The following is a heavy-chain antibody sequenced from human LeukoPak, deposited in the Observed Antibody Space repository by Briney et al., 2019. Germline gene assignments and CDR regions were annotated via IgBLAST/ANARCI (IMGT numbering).Heavy chain of an antibody. D-gene: IGHD6-13*01. Sequence: TGGSLRLSCAASGFTFSSYAMSWVRQAPGKGLEWVSAISGSGGSTYYADSVKGRFTISRDNSKNTLYLQMNSLRAEDTAVYYCAKALEAGPIAAATLDYWGQGTLVTVSS. CDR1: GFTFSSYA. V-gene: IGHV3-23*01. CDR2: ISGSGGST. CDR3: AKALEAGPIAAATLDY. J-gene: IGHJ4*02.